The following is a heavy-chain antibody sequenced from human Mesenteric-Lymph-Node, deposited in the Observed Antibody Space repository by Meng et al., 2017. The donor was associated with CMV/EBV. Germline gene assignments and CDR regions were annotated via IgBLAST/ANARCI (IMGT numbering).Heavy chain of an antibody. V-gene: IGHV5-51*01. CDR3: VRGGGSYPFDY. D-gene: IGHD1-26*01. CDR1: GYSFTSYW. Sequence: GGSLRLSCKGSGYSFTSYWIGGVRQMPGKGLEWMGIIYPGDSDTRYSPSFQGQVTISADKSISTAYLQWNSLKASDTAMYYCVRGGGSYPFDYWGQGTLVTVSS. J-gene: IGHJ4*02. CDR2: IYPGDSDT.